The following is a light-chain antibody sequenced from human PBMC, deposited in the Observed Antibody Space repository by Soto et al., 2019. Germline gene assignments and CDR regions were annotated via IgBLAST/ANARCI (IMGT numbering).Light chain of an antibody. Sequence: QSALTQPASVSGSPGQSIAISCTGTSSDIGDYNYVSWYQQHPGKAPKLMIFDVSNRPSGVSNRFSGSMSGNTASLTISGPQPEDEADYYCSSYTGGSTVVFGGGTKLTVL. J-gene: IGLJ2*01. CDR1: SSDIGDYNY. CDR3: SSYTGGSTVV. CDR2: DVS. V-gene: IGLV2-14*01.